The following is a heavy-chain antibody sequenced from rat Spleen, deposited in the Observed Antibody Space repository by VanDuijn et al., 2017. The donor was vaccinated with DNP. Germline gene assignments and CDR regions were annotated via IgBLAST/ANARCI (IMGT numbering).Heavy chain of an antibody. CDR2: ISYDGSST. CDR1: GFTFSNYD. D-gene: IGHD4-1*01. V-gene: IGHV5-20*01. CDR3: TTEGFNTPFAY. J-gene: IGHJ3*01. Sequence: EVQLVESGGGLVQPGRSMKLSCAASGFTFSNYDMAWVRQAPTTGLDWVASISYDGSSTYYRDSVKGRFTISRDNAKSTLYLQMDSLRSEDTATYYCTTEGFNTPFAYWGQGTLVTVSS.